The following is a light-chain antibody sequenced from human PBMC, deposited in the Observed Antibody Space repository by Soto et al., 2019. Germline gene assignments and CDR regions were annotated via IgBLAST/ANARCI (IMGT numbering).Light chain of an antibody. Sequence: QSVLTQPPSVSAAPGQTVTISCSGSSSNMGNNYVSWYQQLPGTATKLLIYENNKRPSGIPDRFSGSKSGTSATLGITGLQTGDEADYYCGTWDSSLSAEVFGGGTKLTVL. CDR2: ENN. CDR1: SSNMGNNY. J-gene: IGLJ3*02. CDR3: GTWDSSLSAEV. V-gene: IGLV1-51*02.